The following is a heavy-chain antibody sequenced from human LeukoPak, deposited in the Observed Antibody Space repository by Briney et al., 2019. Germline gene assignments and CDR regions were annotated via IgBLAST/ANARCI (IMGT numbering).Heavy chain of an antibody. CDR1: GFTFNTYS. J-gene: IGHJ4*02. CDR3: ATHRLTYDFWSGYLDY. CDR2: ISSSSSYK. V-gene: IGHV3-21*01. Sequence: GGSLRLSCAASGFTFNTYSMTWVRQAPGKGLEWVSSISSSSSYKYYADSVKGRFTISRDNAKNLLYLQMNSLRAEDTAVYYCATHRLTYDFWSGYLDYWGQGTLVTVSS. D-gene: IGHD3-3*01.